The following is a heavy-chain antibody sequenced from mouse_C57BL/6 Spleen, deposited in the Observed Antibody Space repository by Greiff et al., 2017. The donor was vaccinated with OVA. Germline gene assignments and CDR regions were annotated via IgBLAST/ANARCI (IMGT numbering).Heavy chain of an antibody. V-gene: IGHV5-12*01. CDR3: ARPQLTGTTWCAY. D-gene: IGHD4-1*01. J-gene: IGHJ3*01. CDR1: GYTFSDYY. CDR2: ISNGGGST. Sequence: EVMLVESGGGLVQPGGSLKISCEASGYTFSDYYMYWVRQTPEKRLEWVAYISNGGGSTYYPDTVKGRFTFTRDNAKNTLYMEIGRLKSEDTAMYYCARPQLTGTTWCAYWGQGTLVTVSA.